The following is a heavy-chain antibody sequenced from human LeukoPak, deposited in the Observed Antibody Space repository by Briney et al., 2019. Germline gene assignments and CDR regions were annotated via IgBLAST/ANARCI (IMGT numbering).Heavy chain of an antibody. CDR1: GGSISSYY. Sequence: PSETLSLTCKVPGGSISSYYWNWIRQTAGKGLEWIGHIYSSGSTNYNPSLKSRVTLSVDTSKNQFSLKLTSVTAAVTAVYYCARSPRITIFLDYWGQGTLVTASS. CDR2: IYSSGST. CDR3: ARSPRITIFLDY. J-gene: IGHJ4*02. V-gene: IGHV4-4*07. D-gene: IGHD3-9*01.